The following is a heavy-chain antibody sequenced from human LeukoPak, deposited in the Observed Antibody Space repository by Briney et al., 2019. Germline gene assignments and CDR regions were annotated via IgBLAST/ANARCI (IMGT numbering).Heavy chain of an antibody. J-gene: IGHJ5*02. D-gene: IGHD5-18*01. CDR1: GGSISSSSYY. Sequence: SSETLSLTCTVSGGSISSSSYYWGWIRQPPGKGLEWIGSIYYSGSTYYNPSLKSRVTISVDTSKNQFSLKLSSVTAADTAVYYCARQIGGYSNGQGWFDPWGQGTLVTVSS. CDR3: ARQIGGYSNGQGWFDP. CDR2: IYYSGST. V-gene: IGHV4-39*01.